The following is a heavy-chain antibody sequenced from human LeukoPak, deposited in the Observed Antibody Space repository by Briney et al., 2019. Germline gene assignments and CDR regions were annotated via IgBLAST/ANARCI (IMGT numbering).Heavy chain of an antibody. Sequence: GGSLRLSCAASGFTFSDYYMSWIRQAPGKGLEWVSYISSSSSYTNYADSVKGRFTISRDNAKNSLYLQMNSLRAEDTAVYYCARLYSSSWDWFDPWGQGNLVTVSS. J-gene: IGHJ5*02. CDR3: ARLYSSSWDWFDP. CDR2: ISSSSSYT. CDR1: GFTFSDYY. D-gene: IGHD6-13*01. V-gene: IGHV3-11*06.